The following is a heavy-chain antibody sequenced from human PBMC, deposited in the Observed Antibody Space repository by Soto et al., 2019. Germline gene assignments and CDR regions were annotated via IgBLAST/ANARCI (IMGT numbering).Heavy chain of an antibody. CDR1: GDSVSSNSAA. J-gene: IGHJ6*02. V-gene: IGHV6-1*01. CDR2: TYYRSKWYN. D-gene: IGHD5-18*01. Sequence: KQSPTLSLTCAISGDSVSSNSAAWDWIRQSPSRGLEWLGRTYYRSKWYNDYAVSVKSRITINPDTSKNQFSLQLNSVTPEDTAVYYCARERDGRIQRETYYYYGMDVWGQGTTVTVSS. CDR3: ARERDGRIQRETYYYYGMDV.